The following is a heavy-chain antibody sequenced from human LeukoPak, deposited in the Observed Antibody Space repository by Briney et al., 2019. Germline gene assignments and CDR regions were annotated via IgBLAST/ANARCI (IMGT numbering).Heavy chain of an antibody. V-gene: IGHV3-23*01. CDR3: AKASTSSGWTDYFDY. D-gene: IGHD6-19*01. Sequence: GGSLRLSCAASGFTLSSYGMSWVRQAPGKGLEWVSSISSSGSSTYYADSVKGRFTISRDNSKTTLYLQMKSLRVEDTAVYYCAKASTSSGWTDYFDYWGQETLVTVSS. CDR2: ISSSGSST. J-gene: IGHJ4*02. CDR1: GFTLSSYG.